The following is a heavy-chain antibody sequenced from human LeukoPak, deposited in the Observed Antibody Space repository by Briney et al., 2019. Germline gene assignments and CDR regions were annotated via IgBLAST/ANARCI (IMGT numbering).Heavy chain of an antibody. V-gene: IGHV1-3*01. CDR1: GYTFTNYV. D-gene: IGHD3-3*02. Sequence: ASVKVSCKASGYTFTNYVIHWLRQAPGQRLECMGWINPGNGNTKYSQTFQGRVTITRDTSANTAYMELSSLTSEDTAMYYCARAFSPPFDYWGQGTLVTVS. J-gene: IGHJ4*02. CDR2: INPGNGNT. CDR3: ARAFSPPFDY.